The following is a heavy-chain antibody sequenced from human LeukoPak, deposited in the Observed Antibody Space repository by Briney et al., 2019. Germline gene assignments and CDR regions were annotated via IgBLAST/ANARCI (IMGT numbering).Heavy chain of an antibody. CDR3: AKSRSGIAAAATNY. CDR1: GFTFSNYA. CDR2: ISGSGGST. D-gene: IGHD6-13*01. Sequence: GGSLRLSCAASGFTFSNYAMSWVRQAPGKELEWVSGISGSGGSTYYADSVKGRFTISRDNSKNTLYLQMNSPRAEDTAIYYCAKSRSGIAAAATNYWGQGTLVTVSS. J-gene: IGHJ4*02. V-gene: IGHV3-23*01.